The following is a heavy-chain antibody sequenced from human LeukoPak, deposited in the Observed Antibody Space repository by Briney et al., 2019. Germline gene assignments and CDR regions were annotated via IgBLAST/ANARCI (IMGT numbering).Heavy chain of an antibody. CDR1: GGSISSYY. J-gene: IGHJ4*02. V-gene: IGHV4-59*01. Sequence: SETLSLTCTVSGGSISSYYWSWLRQPPGKGLEWIGYIYYSGSTNYNPSLKSRVTISVDTSKNQFSLKLSSVTAADTAVYYCARSSAGVVIIPKVWGQGTLVTVSS. CDR2: IYYSGST. D-gene: IGHD3-3*01. CDR3: ARSSAGVVIIPKV.